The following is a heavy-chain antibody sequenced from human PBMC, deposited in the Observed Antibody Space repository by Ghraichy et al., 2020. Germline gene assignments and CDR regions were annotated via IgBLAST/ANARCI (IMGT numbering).Heavy chain of an antibody. V-gene: IGHV3-15*01. J-gene: IGHJ3*02. CDR3: TTDIVVVPAAIESAAFDI. CDR2: IKSKTDGGTT. Sequence: GGSLRLSCAASGFTFSNAWMSWVRQAPGKGLEWVGRIKSKTDGGTTDYAAPVKGRFTISRDDSKNTLYLQMNSLKTEDTAVYYCTTDIVVVPAAIESAAFDIWGQGTMVTVSS. CDR1: GFTFSNAW. D-gene: IGHD2-2*01.